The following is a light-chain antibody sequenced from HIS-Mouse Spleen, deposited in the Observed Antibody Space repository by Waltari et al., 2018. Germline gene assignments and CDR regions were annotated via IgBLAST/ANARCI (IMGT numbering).Light chain of an antibody. Sequence: SYVLTQPPSVSVAPGQTARITRGGNNIGRKSVRWYQQKPGQAPVLVVYDDSDRPSGIPERFSGSNSGNTATLTISRVEAGDEADYYCQVWDSSSDRVFGTGTKVTVL. CDR3: QVWDSSSDRV. CDR1: NIGRKS. V-gene: IGLV3-21*02. J-gene: IGLJ1*01. CDR2: DDS.